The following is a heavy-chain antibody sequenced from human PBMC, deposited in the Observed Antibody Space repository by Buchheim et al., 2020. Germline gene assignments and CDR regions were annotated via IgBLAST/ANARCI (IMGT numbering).Heavy chain of an antibody. Sequence: QVHLQQWGAGLLKPSETLSLTCAVYGGSFSGYQWSWIRQPPGKGLEWIGEINHGGSTNYNPSLKSRVTTSVDTSKKQLTLKVTSVTAADTAVYYCARGLAPYGPDRWFDPRGQGTL. CDR2: INHGGST. CDR3: ARGLAPYGPDRWFDP. J-gene: IGHJ5*02. D-gene: IGHD1-14*01. V-gene: IGHV4-34*02. CDR1: GGSFSGYQ.